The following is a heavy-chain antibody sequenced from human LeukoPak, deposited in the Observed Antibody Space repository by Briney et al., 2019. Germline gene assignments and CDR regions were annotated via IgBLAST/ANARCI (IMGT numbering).Heavy chain of an antibody. CDR1: GYTFTSYG. CDR2: ISAYNGNT. Sequence: GASVKVSCKASGYTFTSYGISWVRQASGQGLEWMGWISAYNGNTNYAQKLQGRVTMTTDTSTSTAYMELRSLRSDDTAVYYCARDGSIAVAGYYFDYWGQGTLVTVSS. J-gene: IGHJ4*02. V-gene: IGHV1-18*04. D-gene: IGHD6-19*01. CDR3: ARDGSIAVAGYYFDY.